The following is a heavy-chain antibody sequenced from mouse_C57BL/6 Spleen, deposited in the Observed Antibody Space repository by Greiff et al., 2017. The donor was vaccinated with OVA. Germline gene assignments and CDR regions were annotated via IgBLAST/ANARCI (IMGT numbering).Heavy chain of an antibody. J-gene: IGHJ3*01. CDR2: IYPGYGDT. D-gene: IGHD3-2*02. CDR3: ARPATAQASWFAY. V-gene: IGHV1-82*01. Sequence: VPLVVSGPELVKPGASVKISCKASGYAFSSSGMNLVKQRPGKGLAWIGRIYPGYGDTNYNGKVKGKATLTSNKSASTAYLQLSSLTSEDSAVYFCARPATAQASWFAYWGQGTLVTVSA. CDR1: GYAFSSSG.